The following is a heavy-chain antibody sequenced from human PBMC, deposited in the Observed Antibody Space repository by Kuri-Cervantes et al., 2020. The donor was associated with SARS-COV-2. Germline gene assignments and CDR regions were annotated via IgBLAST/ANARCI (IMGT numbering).Heavy chain of an antibody. CDR3: ARDRPDYDFWSGYYYDAFDI. Sequence: SETLSLTCTVSGGSISSYYWSWIWQPPGKGLEWIGYIYYSGSTNYNPSLKSRVTISVDTSKNQFSLKLSSVTAADTAVYYCARDRPDYDFWSGYYYDAFDIWGQGTMVTVSS. V-gene: IGHV4-59*01. CDR1: GGSISSYY. D-gene: IGHD3-3*01. CDR2: IYYSGST. J-gene: IGHJ3*02.